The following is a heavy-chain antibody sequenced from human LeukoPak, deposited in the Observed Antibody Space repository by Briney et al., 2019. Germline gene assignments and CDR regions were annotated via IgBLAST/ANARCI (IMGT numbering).Heavy chain of an antibody. J-gene: IGHJ6*02. D-gene: IGHD3-3*01. Sequence: PGGSLRLSCAASGFTFSSYAMHWVRQAPGKGLEWVAVISYDGSNKYYADSVKGRFTISRDNSKNTLYLQMNSLRAEDMAVYYCARAVYDFWSGPLRLGMDVWGQGTTVTVSS. CDR3: ARAVYDFWSGPLRLGMDV. CDR1: GFTFSSYA. V-gene: IGHV3-30-3*01. CDR2: ISYDGSNK.